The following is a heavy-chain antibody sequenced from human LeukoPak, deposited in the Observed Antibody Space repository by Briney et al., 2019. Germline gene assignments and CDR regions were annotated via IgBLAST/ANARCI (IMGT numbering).Heavy chain of an antibody. CDR1: GFTFSNAW. CDR2: IKSKTDGGTT. CDR3: AKDQGSHLNY. Sequence: KSGGSLRLSCAASGFTFSNAWMSWVRQAPGKGLEWVGRIKSKTDGGTTDYAAPVKGRFTISRDNSKNTLYLQMNSLRAEDTAVYYCAKDQGSHLNYWGQGTLVTVSS. J-gene: IGHJ4*02. V-gene: IGHV3-15*01. D-gene: IGHD1-26*01.